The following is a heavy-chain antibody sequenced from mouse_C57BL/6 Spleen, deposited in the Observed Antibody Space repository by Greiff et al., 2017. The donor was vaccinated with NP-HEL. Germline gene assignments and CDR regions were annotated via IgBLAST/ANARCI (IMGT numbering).Heavy chain of an antibody. CDR1: GYTFTSYW. D-gene: IGHD1-1*01. CDR3: ARFITTVGDAMDY. V-gene: IGHV1-50*01. CDR2: IDPSDSYT. Sequence: QVQLQQPGAELVKPGASVKLSCKASGYTFTSYWMQWVKQRPGQGLEWIGEIDPSDSYTNYNQKFKGKATLTVDTSSSTAYMQLSSLTSEDSAVYYCARFITTVGDAMDYWGQGTSVTVSS. J-gene: IGHJ4*01.